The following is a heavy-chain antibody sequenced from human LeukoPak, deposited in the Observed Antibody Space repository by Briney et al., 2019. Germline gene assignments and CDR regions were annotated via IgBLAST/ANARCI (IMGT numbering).Heavy chain of an antibody. CDR2: INHSGST. J-gene: IGHJ4*02. D-gene: IGHD6-19*01. CDR3: ARGGYGRYSIGWRYYFDY. Sequence: SETLSLTCAVYGGSFSGYYWSWIRQPPGKGLEWIGEINHSGSTNYNPSLKSRVTISVDTSKNQFSLKLSSVTAADTAVYYCARGGYGRYSIGWRYYFDYWGQGTLVTVSS. V-gene: IGHV4-34*01. CDR1: GGSFSGYY.